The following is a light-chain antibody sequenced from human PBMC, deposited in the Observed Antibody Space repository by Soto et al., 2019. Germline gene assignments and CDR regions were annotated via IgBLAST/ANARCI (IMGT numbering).Light chain of an antibody. CDR1: QRVSSH. CDR3: HQYNNRPWT. J-gene: IGKJ1*01. V-gene: IGKV3-15*01. CDR2: AAS. Sequence: ETVMTQSPVTLSVSPGDTATLSCRASQRVSSHLAWYQQKPGQAPRLLIYAASTRATGIPVRFSGNGSETEFTLTIRSLQSEDFALYYCHQYNNRPWTFGQGTKV.